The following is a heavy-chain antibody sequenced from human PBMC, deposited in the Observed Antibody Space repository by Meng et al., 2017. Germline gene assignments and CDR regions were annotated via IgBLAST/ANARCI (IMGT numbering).Heavy chain of an antibody. Sequence: SVKVSCKASGGTFSSYAISWVRQAPGQGLEWMGGIIPIFGTANCAQKFQGRVTITADESTSTAYMELSSLRSEDTAVYYCARDGGSGSGWYKADYWGQGTLVTVSS. V-gene: IGHV1-69*13. J-gene: IGHJ4*02. CDR3: ARDGGSGSGWYKADY. D-gene: IGHD6-19*01. CDR1: GGTFSSYA. CDR2: IIPIFGTA.